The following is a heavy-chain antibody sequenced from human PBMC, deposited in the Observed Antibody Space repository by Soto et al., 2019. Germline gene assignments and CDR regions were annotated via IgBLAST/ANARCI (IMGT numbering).Heavy chain of an antibody. CDR2: ISDSGGST. V-gene: IGHV3-23*01. CDR1: GFTFSSYA. Sequence: GSLLLACTASGFTFSSYAMSWVRQAPGKGPEWVSVISDSGGSTHYSDSVKGRFTISRDNPKNTLFLQMNSLRADDTGVYYCAKDRAKDFWSGYHRHFDYWGQGTLVTVSS. J-gene: IGHJ4*02. CDR3: AKDRAKDFWSGYHRHFDY. D-gene: IGHD3-3*01.